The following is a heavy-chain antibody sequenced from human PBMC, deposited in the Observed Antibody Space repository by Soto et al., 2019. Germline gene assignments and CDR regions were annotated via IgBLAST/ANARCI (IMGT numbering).Heavy chain of an antibody. CDR2: IKQDGSEK. J-gene: IGHJ4*02. D-gene: IGHD3-10*01. V-gene: IGHV3-7*01. CDR3: ARCRPYFGYYFDY. CDR1: GFTFSSYW. Sequence: GGSLRLSCAASGFTFSSYWMSWVRQAPGKGLEWVANIKQDGSEKYYVDSVKGRFTISRDNAKNSLYLQMNSLRAEDTAVYYCARCRPYFGYYFDYWGQGTLVTVSS.